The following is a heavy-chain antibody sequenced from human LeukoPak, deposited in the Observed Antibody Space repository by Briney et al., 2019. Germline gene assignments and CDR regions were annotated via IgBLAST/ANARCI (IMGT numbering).Heavy chain of an antibody. CDR2: ISGSGGST. J-gene: IGHJ4*02. D-gene: IGHD1-26*01. V-gene: IGHV3-23*01. CDR1: GFTFSSYE. Sequence: PGGSLRLSCAASGFTFSSYEMNWVRQAPGKGLEWVSGISGSGGSTYYADSVKGRFTISRDNSKNTLYLQMNSLRAEDTAVYYCAKGMGGSYSWYYFDYWGQGTLVTVSS. CDR3: AKGMGGSYSWYYFDY.